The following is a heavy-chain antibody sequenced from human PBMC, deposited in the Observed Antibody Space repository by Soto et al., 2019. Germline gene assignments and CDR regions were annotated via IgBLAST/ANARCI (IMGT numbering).Heavy chain of an antibody. V-gene: IGHV1-18*01. CDR2: ISTYNGNT. CDR3: ARDRPTSHIRALDYYYAMDV. Sequence: QVQLVQSGAEVKKPGASVKVSCKASGYSFITYGISWVRQAPGQGLEWMGWISTYNGNTKYAQKLQGRVTMTTDTSTSTGYMELRRLRSDDTAVYYCARDRPTSHIRALDYYYAMDVWGQGTTVTVSS. D-gene: IGHD2-21*01. CDR1: GYSFITYG. J-gene: IGHJ6*02.